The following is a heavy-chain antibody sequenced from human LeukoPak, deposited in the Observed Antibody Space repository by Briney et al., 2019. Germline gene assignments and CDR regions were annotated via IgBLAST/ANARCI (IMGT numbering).Heavy chain of an antibody. V-gene: IGHV1-46*01. CDR3: ARSPAYCSGSTCYGHNWFDP. Sequence: GASVKVSFKASGDTFTSHYIHWVRQAPGQGLEWMGISSPRGGSTSHTQKFQGRVTMTTDTATSTVYMELSSLRSEDTAVYYCARSPAYCSGSTCYGHNWFDPWGQGTLVTVSS. J-gene: IGHJ5*02. CDR2: SSPRGGST. D-gene: IGHD2-15*01. CDR1: GDTFTSHY.